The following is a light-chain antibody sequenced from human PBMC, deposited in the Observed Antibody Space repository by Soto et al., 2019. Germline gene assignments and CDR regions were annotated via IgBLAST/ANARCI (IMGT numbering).Light chain of an antibody. CDR2: DAS. V-gene: IGKV1-5*01. CDR3: QQLNSYPIT. J-gene: IGKJ5*01. CDR1: QSVNSW. Sequence: DIQMTQSPCTLSAFFGGRVTIPWRASQSVNSWLAWYQQRPGKAPKLLIYDASTLESGIPSRFSGSGSGTEFTLTISSLQPDDFATYYCQQLNSYPITFGQGTRLEIK.